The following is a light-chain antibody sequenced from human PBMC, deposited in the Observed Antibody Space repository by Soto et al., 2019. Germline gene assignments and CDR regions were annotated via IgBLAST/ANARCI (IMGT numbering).Light chain of an antibody. V-gene: IGKV1-17*01. CDR1: QGIRNY. CDR3: LQHNSYPYT. CDR2: ATS. Sequence: DIQMTQSPFSRSASVGDRVTITCRASQGIRNYLGWFQQKPGEAPKRLIHATSSLEGGVPSRFSGSGSGTEFTLTISSLQPEDFATYYCLQHNSYPYTFGQGTKLEIK. J-gene: IGKJ2*01.